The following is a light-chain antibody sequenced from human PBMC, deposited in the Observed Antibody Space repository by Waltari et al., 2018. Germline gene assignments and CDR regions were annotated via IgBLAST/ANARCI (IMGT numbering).Light chain of an antibody. Sequence: QSALPQPASVSGSPGPSSPLHCTGTSRAVRFSNYVPWYQQHPGKAPNIIIYAVRERPSGVSDRFSGSKSGNTASLTISGLQAEDEADYYCNSYAGSSSWVFGGGTKLTVL. CDR3: NSYAGSSSWV. CDR2: AVR. J-gene: IGLJ3*02. CDR1: SRAVRFSNY. V-gene: IGLV2-14*01.